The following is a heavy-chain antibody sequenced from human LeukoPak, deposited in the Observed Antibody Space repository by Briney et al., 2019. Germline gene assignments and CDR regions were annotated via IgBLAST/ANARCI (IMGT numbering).Heavy chain of an antibody. Sequence: GGSLRLSCAASGFTFSSYAMHWVRQAPGKGLEWVAVISYDGSNKYYADSVKGRFTISRDTSKNTLYLQMNSLRTEDTAVYYCARGPSGPTTWQWPADTGVDYWGQGTLVTVSS. CDR2: ISYDGSNK. V-gene: IGHV3-30-3*01. D-gene: IGHD6-19*01. CDR3: ARGPSGPTTWQWPADTGVDY. CDR1: GFTFSSYA. J-gene: IGHJ4*02.